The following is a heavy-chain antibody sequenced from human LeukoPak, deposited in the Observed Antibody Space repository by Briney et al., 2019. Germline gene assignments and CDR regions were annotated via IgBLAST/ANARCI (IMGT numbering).Heavy chain of an antibody. J-gene: IGHJ4*02. Sequence: PGGSLRLSCAASGFTFSSYSMNWVRQAPGKGLEWVSSISSSSSYIYYADSVKGRFTISRDNAKNSLYLQMNSLIAEDTAVYYCVSGESILTGFDYWGQGTLVTVSS. D-gene: IGHD3-9*01. CDR3: VSGESILTGFDY. CDR2: ISSSSSYI. CDR1: GFTFSSYS. V-gene: IGHV3-21*01.